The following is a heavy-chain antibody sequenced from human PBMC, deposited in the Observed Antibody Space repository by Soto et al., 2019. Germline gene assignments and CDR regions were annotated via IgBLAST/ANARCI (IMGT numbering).Heavy chain of an antibody. CDR1: GFSLSTSGMC. D-gene: IGHD3-10*01. Sequence: SGPTLVNPTQTLTLTCTFSGFSLSTSGMCVSWIRQPPGKALEWLARIDWDDDKYYSTSLKTRLTISKDTSKNQVVLTMTNMDPVDTATYYCARTKVDYYGSGSYPDYWGQGTLVTVSS. CDR2: IDWDDDK. J-gene: IGHJ4*02. CDR3: ARTKVDYYGSGSYPDY. V-gene: IGHV2-70*11.